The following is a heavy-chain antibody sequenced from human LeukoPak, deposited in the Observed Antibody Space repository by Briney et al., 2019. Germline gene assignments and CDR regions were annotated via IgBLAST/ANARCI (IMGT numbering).Heavy chain of an antibody. CDR2: IKQDESER. J-gene: IGHJ4*02. D-gene: IGHD6-13*01. V-gene: IGHV3-7*03. CDR3: ARSLSSRFSSPRRPYYFDY. Sequence: PGGSLRLSCAASGFTFSNYWMSWVRQAPGKGLEWVTNIKQDESERYYVDSVKGRFTFSRDNSKNTLYLQMNSLRVEDTATYYCARSLSSRFSSPRRPYYFDYWGQGTLVTVSS. CDR1: GFTFSNYW.